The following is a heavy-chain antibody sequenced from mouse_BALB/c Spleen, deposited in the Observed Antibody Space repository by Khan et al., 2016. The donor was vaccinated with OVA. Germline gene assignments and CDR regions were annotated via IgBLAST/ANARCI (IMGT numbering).Heavy chain of an antibody. J-gene: IGHJ4*01. CDR3: ARDGSRYNYAMDY. CDR1: GYSITSDYA. Sequence: EVQLQESGPGLVKPSQSLSLTCTVTGYSITSDYAWNWIRQFPENKLEWLGYISYSGTTNYNPSLKSRISITRDASKNQFFLQLNSVTAEDTATYYCARDGSRYNYAMDYWGRGTAVTVSS. CDR2: ISYSGTT. V-gene: IGHV3-2*02. D-gene: IGHD2-3*01.